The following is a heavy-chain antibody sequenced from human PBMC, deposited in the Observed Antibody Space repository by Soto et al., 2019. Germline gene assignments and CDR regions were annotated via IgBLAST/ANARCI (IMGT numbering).Heavy chain of an antibody. D-gene: IGHD4-17*01. CDR3: ASNGDYDYYYFDY. V-gene: IGHV4-59*11. J-gene: IGHJ4*02. CDR1: GGSISSHY. Sequence: SETLSLTCTVSGGSISSHYWSWIRQPPGKGLEWIGYIYYSGSTNYNPSLKSRLTISVDTSMNQFSLKLSSVTAADTAVYYCASNGDYDYYYFDYWGQGTLVTVSS. CDR2: IYYSGST.